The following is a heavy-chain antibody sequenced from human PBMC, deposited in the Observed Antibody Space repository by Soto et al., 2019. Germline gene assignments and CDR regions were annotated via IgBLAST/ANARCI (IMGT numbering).Heavy chain of an antibody. J-gene: IGHJ3*02. Sequence: EVQLVESGGGLVKPGGSLRLSCAASGFTFSSYSMNWVRQAPGKGLEWVSSISSSSSYIYYADSVKGRFTISRDNAKNSLYLQMNSLRAEDTAVYYCARDWSTSLNRAFDIWGQGTMVTVSS. V-gene: IGHV3-21*01. CDR2: ISSSSSYI. CDR3: ARDWSTSLNRAFDI. CDR1: GFTFSSYS.